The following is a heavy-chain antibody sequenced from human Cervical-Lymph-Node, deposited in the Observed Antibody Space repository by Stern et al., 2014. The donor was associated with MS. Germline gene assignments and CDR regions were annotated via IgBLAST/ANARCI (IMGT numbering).Heavy chain of an antibody. J-gene: IGHJ2*01. CDR3: ARGVTAVTNYVPNWCFDL. Sequence: QVQLQESGPGLVKPSETLSLTCTVSGGSITNRDYWGWIRQSPGKGLEWVGSVYYSGITYYRPSLKIRATISIDTSKNHFPLKLTSVTATDTAVYFCARGVTAVTNYVPNWCFDLWGRGTLVTISS. V-gene: IGHV4-39*02. CDR2: VYYSGIT. D-gene: IGHD4-11*01. CDR1: GGSITNRDY.